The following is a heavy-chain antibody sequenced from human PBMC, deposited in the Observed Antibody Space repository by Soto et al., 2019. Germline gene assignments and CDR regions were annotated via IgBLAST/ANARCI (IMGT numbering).Heavy chain of an antibody. CDR3: AREVVEDYYYDSRGFLAPRYYYYGMDV. J-gene: IGHJ6*02. CDR1: GFTFSSYG. V-gene: IGHV3-33*01. D-gene: IGHD3-22*01. Sequence: PWGSLRLSCAASGFTFSSYGMHWVRQAPGKGLEWVAVIWYDGSNKYYADSVKGRFTISRDNSKNTLYLQMNSLRAEDTAVYYCAREVVEDYYYDSRGFLAPRYYYYGMDVWGQGTTVTVPS. CDR2: IWYDGSNK.